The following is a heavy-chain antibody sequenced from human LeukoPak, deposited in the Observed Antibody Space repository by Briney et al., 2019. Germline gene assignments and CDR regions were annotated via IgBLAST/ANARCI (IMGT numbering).Heavy chain of an antibody. CDR3: AKFASTSCCQSAFDI. J-gene: IGHJ3*02. Sequence: GGSLRLSCAASGFTFSNYAMSWVRQAPGKGLEWVSAISGSGGTTNYADSVKGRFTISRDNSKKTLYLQMNSLRAEDTAVYYCAKFASTSCCQSAFDIWGQGTMVTVSS. CDR1: GFTFSNYA. V-gene: IGHV3-23*01. D-gene: IGHD2-2*01. CDR2: ISGSGGTT.